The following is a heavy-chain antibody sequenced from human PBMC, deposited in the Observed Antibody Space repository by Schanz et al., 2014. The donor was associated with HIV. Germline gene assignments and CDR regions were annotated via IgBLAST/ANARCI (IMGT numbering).Heavy chain of an antibody. CDR2: ISSSGTYI. Sequence: EVQLVESGGGLIQPGGSLRLSCAASGFTFSSYAMSWVRQAPGKGLEWVSSISSSGTYIHYADSVKGRFTISRDNAKNSLYLHMSSLRAEDTAVYYCAREDCSGGSCFSNYYYYAMDVWGQGTTVTVSS. CDR3: AREDCSGGSCFSNYYYYAMDV. D-gene: IGHD2-15*01. V-gene: IGHV3-21*01. J-gene: IGHJ6*02. CDR1: GFTFSSYA.